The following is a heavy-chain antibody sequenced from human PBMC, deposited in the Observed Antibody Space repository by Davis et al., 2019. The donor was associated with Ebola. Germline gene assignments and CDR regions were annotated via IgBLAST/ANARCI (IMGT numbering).Heavy chain of an antibody. CDR1: GFNFTIYA. Sequence: GGSLRLSCAASGFNFTIYAMNWVRQAPGKGLEWISFISTNSTTIHYADSVKGRFTISRDNSMNTLDLQMNSLTTEDTAVYYCARELAAGRHHFENWGQGTLVTVSS. CDR3: ARELAAGRHHFEN. CDR2: ISTNSTTI. V-gene: IGHV3-48*01. J-gene: IGHJ4*02. D-gene: IGHD6-25*01.